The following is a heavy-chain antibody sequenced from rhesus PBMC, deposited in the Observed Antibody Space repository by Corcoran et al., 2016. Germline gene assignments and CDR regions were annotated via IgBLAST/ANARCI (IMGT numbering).Heavy chain of an antibody. Sequence: VQLVESGGGLVQPGGSLRLSCAASGFTFSDYYMYWVRQAPGKGREWVGFIRSKAYGWPAEYAASVKGRFTSSRDESKSIAYLQMSSLKTEDTAVYYCTIHRRYCTGSGCYGGFDYWGQGVLVTVSS. CDR2: IRSKAYGWPA. V-gene: IGHV3-184*01. D-gene: IGHD2-21*01. CDR3: TIHRRYCTGSGCYGGFDY. CDR1: GFTFSDYY. J-gene: IGHJ4*01.